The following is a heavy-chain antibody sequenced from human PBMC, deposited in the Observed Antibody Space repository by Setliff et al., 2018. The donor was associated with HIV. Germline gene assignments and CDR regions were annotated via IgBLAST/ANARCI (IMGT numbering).Heavy chain of an antibody. D-gene: IGHD1-7*01. CDR2: VIPIFGTP. Sequence: SVKVSCKASGGTFSTFSSSAISWVRQAPGQGLEWRGGVIPIFGTPKYPQKFQGIVTITADDSTTTAYMELSRLKPDDTAIYYCATALTANWNYEPHFDYWGQGSLVTVSS. CDR3: ATALTANWNYEPHFDY. V-gene: IGHV1-69*13. J-gene: IGHJ4*02. CDR1: GGTFSTFSSSA.